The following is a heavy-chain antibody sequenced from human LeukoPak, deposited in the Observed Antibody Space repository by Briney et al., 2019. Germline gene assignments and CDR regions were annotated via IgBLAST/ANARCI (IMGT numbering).Heavy chain of an antibody. V-gene: IGHV3-23*01. Sequence: GGSLRLSCAASGFTFSSYAMSWVRQAPGKGLEWVSAISGSGGTSYYADSVKGRFTISRDNSKNTLYLQINSLRAEDTALYYCAKDRLPGIVVADRDYWGQGTLVTVSS. J-gene: IGHJ4*02. D-gene: IGHD6-19*01. CDR1: GFTFSSYA. CDR2: ISGSGGTS. CDR3: AKDRLPGIVVADRDY.